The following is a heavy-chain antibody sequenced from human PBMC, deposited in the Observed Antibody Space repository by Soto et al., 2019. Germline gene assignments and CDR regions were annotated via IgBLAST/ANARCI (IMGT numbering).Heavy chain of an antibody. J-gene: IGHJ6*02. CDR3: ARPIAAAGGGMDV. Sequence: GESLKISCKGSGYSFTSYWIGWVRQMPGKGLEWMGIIYPGDSDTRYSPSFQGRVTISADKSISTAYLQWSSLKASDTAMYYCARPIAAAGGGMDVRGHRTTVTVSS. CDR1: GYSFTSYW. CDR2: IYPGDSDT. V-gene: IGHV5-51*01. D-gene: IGHD6-13*01.